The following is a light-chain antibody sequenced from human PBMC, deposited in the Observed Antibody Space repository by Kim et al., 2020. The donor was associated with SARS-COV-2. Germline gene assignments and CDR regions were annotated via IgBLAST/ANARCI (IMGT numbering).Light chain of an antibody. Sequence: PGKSDAISFSETRGDFGIYKYVSWYQQHPGKSPKRIIYEVTKRPSGVPDRFSGSMSGNTASLTVSGLQAEDEADYYCASHGGYDYVFGTGTRVTVL. CDR3: ASHGGYDYV. J-gene: IGLJ1*01. V-gene: IGLV2-8*01. CDR1: RGDFGIYKY. CDR2: EVT.